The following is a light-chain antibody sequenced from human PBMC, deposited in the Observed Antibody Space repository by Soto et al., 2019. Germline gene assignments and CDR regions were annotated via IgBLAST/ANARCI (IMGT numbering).Light chain of an antibody. CDR2: EVS. V-gene: IGLV2-14*01. CDR1: SSDVGGYKY. Sequence: LTQPASVSGSPGQSITISCTGTSSDVGGYKYVSWYQQYPGKAPKLMIYEVSSRPSGVSNRFSGSKSGNTASLTISGLQAEDEADYYCSSFTSTSTLYVFGSGTKVTVL. J-gene: IGLJ1*01. CDR3: SSFTSTSTLYV.